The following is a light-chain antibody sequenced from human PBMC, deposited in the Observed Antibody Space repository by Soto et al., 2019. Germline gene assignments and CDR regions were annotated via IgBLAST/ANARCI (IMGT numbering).Light chain of an antibody. Sequence: EIVLTQSPATLSLSPGERATLSCRACQSVSSYLAWYQQKPGQAPRLLIYDASNRATGIPARFSGSGSGTDFTLTISSLEPEDFAVYYCHQRSNWPPTFGPGNKVDIK. CDR3: HQRSNWPPT. V-gene: IGKV3-11*01. CDR1: QSVSSY. CDR2: DAS. J-gene: IGKJ3*01.